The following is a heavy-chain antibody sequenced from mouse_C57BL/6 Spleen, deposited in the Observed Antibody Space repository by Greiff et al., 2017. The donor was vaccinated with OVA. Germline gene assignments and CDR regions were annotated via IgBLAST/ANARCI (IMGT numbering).Heavy chain of an antibody. V-gene: IGHV1-15*01. CDR1: GYTFTDYE. Sequence: QVQLQQSGAELVRPGASVTLSCKASGYTFTDYEMPWVKQTPVHGLEWIGAIDPETGGTAYTQKFKGKAILTADKSSSTAYMELRSLTSEDSAVYYCARNYGYDDYYAMDYWGQGTSVTVSS. D-gene: IGHD2-2*01. CDR3: ARNYGYDDYYAMDY. CDR2: IDPETGGT. J-gene: IGHJ4*01.